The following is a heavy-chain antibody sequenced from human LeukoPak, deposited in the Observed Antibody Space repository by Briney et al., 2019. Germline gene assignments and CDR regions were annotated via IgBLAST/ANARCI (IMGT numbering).Heavy chain of an antibody. D-gene: IGHD6-13*01. CDR2: IYPGDSDT. Sequence: GESLKIPCKGSGFSFTTNWIGWVRQMPGKGLEWMGIIYPGDSDTRYSPSFQGQVTISADKSITTAYLQWSSLKASDTAMYFCARHTGVGAAADSWGQGTPVTVSS. J-gene: IGHJ4*02. CDR1: GFSFTTNW. CDR3: ARHTGVGAAADS. V-gene: IGHV5-51*01.